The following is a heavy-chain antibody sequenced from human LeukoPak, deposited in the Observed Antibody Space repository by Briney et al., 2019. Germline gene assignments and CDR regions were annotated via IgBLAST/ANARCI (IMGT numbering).Heavy chain of an antibody. Sequence: GASVKVSCKASGYTFTSYGISWVRQAPGQGLEWMGWINPNSGGTNYAQKFQGRVTMTRDTSISTAYMELSRLRSDDTAVYYCASYNSKYADDAFDIWGQGTMVTVSS. D-gene: IGHD3-10*01. J-gene: IGHJ3*02. CDR2: INPNSGGT. CDR3: ASYNSKYADDAFDI. CDR1: GYTFTSYG. V-gene: IGHV1-2*02.